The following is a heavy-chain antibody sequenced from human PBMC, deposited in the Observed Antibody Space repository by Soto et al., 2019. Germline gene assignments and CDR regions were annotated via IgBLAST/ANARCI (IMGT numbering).Heavy chain of an antibody. Sequence: EVQLVESGGGLVQPGGSLRLSCATSGFTFSTYAMHWVRQAPGKGLEYVSAISSNGRSTYYANSVKGRFTISRDNSKNTLYLQMASLRAEDMAVYYCARDRCTNGVCYAPSDYWGQGTLYTVSS. CDR2: ISSNGRST. J-gene: IGHJ4*02. CDR1: GFTFSTYA. D-gene: IGHD2-8*01. CDR3: ARDRCTNGVCYAPSDY. V-gene: IGHV3-64*01.